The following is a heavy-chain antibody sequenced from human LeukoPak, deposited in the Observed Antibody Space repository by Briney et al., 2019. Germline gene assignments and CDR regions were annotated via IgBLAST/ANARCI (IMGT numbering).Heavy chain of an antibody. Sequence: SQTLSLTCTVSGGSISSGDYYWSWIHQPPGKGLEWIGYIYYSGSTYYNPSLKSRVTISVDTSKNQFSLKLSSVTAADAAVYYCARGSDCSSTSCLTDAFDIWGQGTMVTVSS. D-gene: IGHD2-2*01. CDR2: IYYSGST. V-gene: IGHV4-30-4*01. CDR3: ARGSDCSSTSCLTDAFDI. CDR1: GGSISSGDYY. J-gene: IGHJ3*02.